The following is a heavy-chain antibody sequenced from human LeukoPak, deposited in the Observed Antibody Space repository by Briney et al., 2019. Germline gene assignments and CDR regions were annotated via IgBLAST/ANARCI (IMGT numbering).Heavy chain of an antibody. CDR1: GYTFTSYG. V-gene: IGHV1-18*01. J-gene: IGHJ4*02. Sequence: ASVKVSCKASGYTFTSYGISWVRQAPGHGFAWMGWISAYNGNTNYAQKLQGRVTMTTATSTSTAYMELRSLRSDDTAVYYCARTEGYYDSSGYPFDYWGQGTLVTVSS. D-gene: IGHD3-22*01. CDR2: ISAYNGNT. CDR3: ARTEGYYDSSGYPFDY.